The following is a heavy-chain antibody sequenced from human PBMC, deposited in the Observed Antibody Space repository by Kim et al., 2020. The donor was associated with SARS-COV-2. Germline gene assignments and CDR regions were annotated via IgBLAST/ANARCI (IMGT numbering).Heavy chain of an antibody. J-gene: IGHJ4*02. CDR3: AKLDDRYYDSSGYLN. CDR1: GFTFDDYA. V-gene: IGHV3-9*01. CDR2: ISWNSGSI. Sequence: GGSLRLSCAASGFTFDDYAMHWVRQAPGKGLEWVSGISWNSGSIGYADSVKGRFTISRDNAKNSLYLQMNSLRAEDTALYYCAKLDDRYYDSSGYLNWGQGTLVTVSS. D-gene: IGHD3-22*01.